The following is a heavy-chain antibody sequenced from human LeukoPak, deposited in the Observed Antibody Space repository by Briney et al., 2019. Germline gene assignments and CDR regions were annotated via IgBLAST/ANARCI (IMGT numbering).Heavy chain of an antibody. J-gene: IGHJ3*02. CDR3: ARDGYYDTSTSRGGGFDI. CDR1: GFTFSSYA. CDR2: ISYDGSNE. D-gene: IGHD3-22*01. Sequence: GESLKISCAASGFTFSSYAMHWVRQAPGTGLEWVAVISYDGSNEYYADSVRGRFTISRDNSKNTLYVQMNSLRAEDTAVYYCARDGYYDTSTSRGGGFDIWGQGTMVTVSS. V-gene: IGHV3-30-3*01.